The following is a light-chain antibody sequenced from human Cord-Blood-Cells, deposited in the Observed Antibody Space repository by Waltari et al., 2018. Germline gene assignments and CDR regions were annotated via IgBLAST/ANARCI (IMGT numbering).Light chain of an antibody. CDR1: SSDVGGYNY. CDR2: YVR. J-gene: IGLJ1*01. CDR3: CSYAGSYTLYV. V-gene: IGLV2-11*01. Sequence: QSALTQPRSVSGSPGQSVTIPCTGTSSDVGGYNYVSWYHQHPGKAPKLMIYYVRKRPSGVPARFSGSKSGNTASLTISGLQAEDEADYYCCSYAGSYTLYVFGTGTKVTVL.